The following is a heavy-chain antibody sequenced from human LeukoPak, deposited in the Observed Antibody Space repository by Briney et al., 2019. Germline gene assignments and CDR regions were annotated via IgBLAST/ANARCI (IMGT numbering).Heavy chain of an antibody. CDR2: ISYDGSNK. Sequence: GGSLRLSCAASGFTFSSYAMHWVRQAPGKGLEWVAVISYDGSNKYYANPLKGRFTISRDNSKNTLYLRMNSLRAEDTAVYFCARDARRRGLKYYFDSWGEGTLVTVSS. CDR1: GFTFSSYA. J-gene: IGHJ4*02. V-gene: IGHV3-30*04. D-gene: IGHD2-8*01. CDR3: ARDARRRGLKYYFDS.